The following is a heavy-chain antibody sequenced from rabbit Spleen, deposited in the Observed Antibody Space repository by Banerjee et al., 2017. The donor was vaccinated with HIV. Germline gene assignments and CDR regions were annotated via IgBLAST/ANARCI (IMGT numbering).Heavy chain of an antibody. CDR3: VREVAARFSL. Sequence: QLKETGGGLVQPGGSLTLSCKASGFDFSSYGVSWVRQAPGKGLEWIGYIDPIFHVTTYANWVNGRFSISRENTQNTVYLQLNSLTAADTATYFCVREVAARFSLWGQGTLVTVS. D-gene: IGHD4-1*01. CDR2: IDPIFHVT. CDR1: GFDFSSYG. J-gene: IGHJ4*01. V-gene: IGHV1S7*01.